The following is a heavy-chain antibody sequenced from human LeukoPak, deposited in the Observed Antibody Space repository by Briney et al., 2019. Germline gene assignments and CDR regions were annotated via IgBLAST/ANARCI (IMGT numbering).Heavy chain of an antibody. D-gene: IGHD3-3*01. V-gene: IGHV3-30-3*01. J-gene: IGHJ6*02. CDR2: TSYDGNNK. Sequence: GGSLRLSCAASGFTFSSFVMFWVRQAPGKGLEWVATTSYDGNNKYYADSVKGRFTVSRDNSNNTLYLHMNSLRAEDTAVFYCARANPTIQYYGDVWGPGTTVTVSS. CDR1: GFTFSSFV. CDR3: ARANPTIQYYGDV.